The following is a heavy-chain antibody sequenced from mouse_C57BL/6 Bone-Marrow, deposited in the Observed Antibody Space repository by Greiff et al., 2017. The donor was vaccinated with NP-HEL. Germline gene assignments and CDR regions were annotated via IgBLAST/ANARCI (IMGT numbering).Heavy chain of an antibody. CDR1: GYTFTSYW. CDR2: IDPNSGGT. D-gene: IGHD1-1*01. V-gene: IGHV1-72*01. Sequence: QVQLQQSGAELVKPGASVKLSCKASGYTFTSYWMHWVKQRPGRGLEWIGRIDPNSGGTKYNEKFKSKATLTVDNPSSTAYMQLSSLPSEDSAVYYCARRDGSSYWYFDVWGTGTTVTVSS. CDR3: ARRDGSSYWYFDV. J-gene: IGHJ1*03.